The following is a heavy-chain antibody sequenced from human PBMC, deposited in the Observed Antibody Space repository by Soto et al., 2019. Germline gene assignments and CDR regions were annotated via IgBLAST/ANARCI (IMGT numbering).Heavy chain of an antibody. CDR1: GYTFTGYY. J-gene: IGHJ2*01. CDR2: INPNSGGT. D-gene: IGHD2-21*01. CDR3: ARGGSEHAPRRYFDL. V-gene: IGHV1-2*04. Sequence: QVQLVQSGAEVEKPGASVKVSCKASGYTFTGYYMHWVRQAPGQGLEWMGWINPNSGGTNYAQKFQGWVTMTRDTSISTAYMELSRLRSDDTAVYYCARGGSEHAPRRYFDLWGRGTLVTVSS.